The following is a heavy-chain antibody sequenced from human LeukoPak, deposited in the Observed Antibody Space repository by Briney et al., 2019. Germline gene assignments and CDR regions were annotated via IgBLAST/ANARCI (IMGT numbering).Heavy chain of an antibody. V-gene: IGHV1-18*01. CDR2: ITGYNGNT. CDR1: GYSFTDYG. D-gene: IGHD4-11*01. Sequence: ASVKVSCKTSGYSFTDYGISWLRQAPGQRPEWMGWITGYNGNTGNAQKFQDRVTMTIDTSTATAYMELRSLRSDDTAVYYCARAGPTVTIPFDYWGQGTLVTVSS. J-gene: IGHJ4*02. CDR3: ARAGPTVTIPFDY.